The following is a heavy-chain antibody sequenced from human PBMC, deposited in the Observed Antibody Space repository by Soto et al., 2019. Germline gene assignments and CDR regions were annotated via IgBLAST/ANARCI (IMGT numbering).Heavy chain of an antibody. CDR3: AKVHCSSTSCYDRVYYYYMDV. Sequence: EVQLLESGGGLVQPGGSLRLSCAASGFTFSSYAMSWVRQAPGKGLEWVSAISGSGGSTYYADSVKGRFTISRDNSKNTLYLQMNSLRAEDTAVYYCAKVHCSSTSCYDRVYYYYMDVWGKGTTVTVSS. J-gene: IGHJ6*03. CDR1: GFTFSSYA. V-gene: IGHV3-23*01. D-gene: IGHD2-2*01. CDR2: ISGSGGST.